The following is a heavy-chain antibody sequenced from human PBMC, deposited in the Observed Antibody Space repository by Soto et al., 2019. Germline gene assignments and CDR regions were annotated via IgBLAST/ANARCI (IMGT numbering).Heavy chain of an antibody. CDR2: VRGRAHSYGT. CDR1: GIIFSDSV. Sequence: EVQLVESGGGLVQPGGSLILSCEVPGIIFSDSVIHWVRQATGKGLEWIGRVRGRAHSYGTAYAASVKGRFTVSRDDSRNTAYLQMNNLNIEDTAIYFCTSTVPNTWRFDPWGRGTPVIVFS. V-gene: IGHV3-73*01. CDR3: TSTVPNTWRFDP. D-gene: IGHD4-4*01. J-gene: IGHJ5*02.